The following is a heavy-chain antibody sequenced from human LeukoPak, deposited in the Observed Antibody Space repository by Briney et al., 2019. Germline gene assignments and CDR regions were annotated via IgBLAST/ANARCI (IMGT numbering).Heavy chain of an antibody. CDR1: GFTFTSSA. D-gene: IGHD6-19*01. CDR3: ARWGRPMLGSGWYTGAFDV. CDR2: IVVGSGNT. Sequence: ASVKVSCKASGFTFTSSAMQWVRQARGQRLEWIGWIVVGSGNTNYAQKFQERVTITRDTSATTSYMELSSLRSEDMAVYYCARWGRPMLGSGWYTGAFDVWGQGTMVTVSS. J-gene: IGHJ3*01. V-gene: IGHV1-58*02.